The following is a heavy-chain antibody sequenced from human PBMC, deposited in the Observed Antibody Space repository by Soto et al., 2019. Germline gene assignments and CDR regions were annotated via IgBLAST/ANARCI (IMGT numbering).Heavy chain of an antibody. CDR2: IYYSGST. D-gene: IGHD3-10*01. CDR3: AREVGAGYYGMDV. Sequence: QVQLQESGPGLVKPSETLSLTCTVSGGSISSYYWSWIRQPPGKGLEWIGYIYYSGSTNYNPSLKSRVTISVDTSKNQFSMKLSSVTAADTAVYYCAREVGAGYYGMDVWGQGTTVTVSS. V-gene: IGHV4-59*01. J-gene: IGHJ6*02. CDR1: GGSISSYY.